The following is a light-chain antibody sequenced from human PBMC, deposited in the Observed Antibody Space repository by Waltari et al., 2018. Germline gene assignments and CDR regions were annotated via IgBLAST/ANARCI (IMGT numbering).Light chain of an antibody. Sequence: QSALTQIPSVSGSPGQSVTISCTGTSSAIGHFHRFSWYQKAPGTAPNLLIYEVTNRPSGVPDRFSGSKSGNTASLTISGLQADDEADYYCLSYTTSDTWVFGGGTKVTVL. CDR1: SSAIGHFHR. CDR3: LSYTTSDTWV. J-gene: IGLJ3*02. V-gene: IGLV2-18*02. CDR2: EVT.